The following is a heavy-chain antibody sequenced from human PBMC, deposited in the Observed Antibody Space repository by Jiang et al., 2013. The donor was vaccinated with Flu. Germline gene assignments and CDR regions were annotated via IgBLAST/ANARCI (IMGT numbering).Heavy chain of an antibody. D-gene: IGHD2-2*01. J-gene: IGHJ4*02. CDR1: GFSLSTSGVG. Sequence: KPTQTLTLTCTFSGFSLSTSGVGVGWIRQPPGKALEWLALIYWDDNKRYSPSLKSRLTITKDTSKNQVVLTMTNMDPVDTATYYCAHRGVSAAKVDCYFDYWGQGTLVSVSS. CDR3: AHRGVSAAKVDCYFDY. CDR2: IYWDDNK. V-gene: IGHV2-5*02.